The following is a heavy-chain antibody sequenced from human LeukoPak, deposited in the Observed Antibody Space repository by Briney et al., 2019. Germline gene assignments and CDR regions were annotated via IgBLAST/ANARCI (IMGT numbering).Heavy chain of an antibody. CDR2: IKSKTDGGTT. Sequence: GGSLRLSCAASGFTFSNAWMSWVRQAPGKGLEWVGRIKSKTDGGTTDYAAPVKGRFTISRDDSKNTLYLQVNSLKTEDTAVYYCTTHSVTTSPYLRYWGQGTLVTVSS. J-gene: IGHJ4*02. D-gene: IGHD4-17*01. CDR1: GFTFSNAW. CDR3: TTHSVTTSPYLRY. V-gene: IGHV3-15*01.